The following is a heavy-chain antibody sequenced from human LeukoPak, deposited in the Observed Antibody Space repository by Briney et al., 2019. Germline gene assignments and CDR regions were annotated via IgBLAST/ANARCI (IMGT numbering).Heavy chain of an antibody. Sequence: SETLSLTCTVSGGSIRSSSYYWGWIRQPPGKGLEWIGSIYYSGSTYYNPSLKSRVTISVDTSKNQFSLKLSSVTAADAAVYYCARAAAVHDAFDIWGQGTMVTVSS. D-gene: IGHD6-13*01. CDR3: ARAAAVHDAFDI. J-gene: IGHJ3*02. V-gene: IGHV4-39*01. CDR2: IYYSGST. CDR1: GGSIRSSSYY.